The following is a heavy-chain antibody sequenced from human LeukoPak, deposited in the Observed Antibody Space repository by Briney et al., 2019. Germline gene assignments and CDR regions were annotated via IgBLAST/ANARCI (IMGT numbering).Heavy chain of an antibody. CDR1: GYTFTGYY. D-gene: IGHD3-22*01. CDR2: INPNSGGT. CDR3: ARIGDSGYYKAEYFQH. J-gene: IGHJ1*01. V-gene: IGHV1-2*02. Sequence: ASVKVSCKASGYTFTGYYMHWVRQAPGQGLEWMGWINPNSGGTNYAQKFQGRVTMTRDTSISTAYMELSRLRSDDTAVYYCARIGDSGYYKAEYFQHWGQSTLVTVSS.